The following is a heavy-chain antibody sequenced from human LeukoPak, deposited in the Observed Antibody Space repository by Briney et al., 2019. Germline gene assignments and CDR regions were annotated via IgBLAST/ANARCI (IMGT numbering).Heavy chain of an antibody. CDR1: GGSFSSYY. CDR3: ARDRPPDTIFGHNWFDP. CDR2: IYTSGTT. V-gene: IGHV4-4*07. D-gene: IGHD3-3*01. Sequence: SETLSLTCAVSGGSFSSYYWNWIRQPAGKGLEWIGQIYTSGTTNYNPSLKSRVTISVDTSKNQFSLKLGSVTAADTAVYYCARDRPPDTIFGHNWFDPWGQGTLVTVSS. J-gene: IGHJ5*02.